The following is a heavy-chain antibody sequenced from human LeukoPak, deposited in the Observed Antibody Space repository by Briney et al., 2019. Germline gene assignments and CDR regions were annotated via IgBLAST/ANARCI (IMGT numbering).Heavy chain of an antibody. Sequence: SETLSLTCAVSGGSISSGAYYWSWIRQPPGKGLEWVGYIYYSGRTYYNPSLKSRLTISVDTSKNQFSLKLSSGAAAGTAVYYCARVADEFGDYGFDCWGQGTLVTVSS. D-gene: IGHD4-17*01. CDR2: IYYSGRT. CDR3: ARVADEFGDYGFDC. V-gene: IGHV4-30-4*01. J-gene: IGHJ4*02. CDR1: GGSISSGAYY.